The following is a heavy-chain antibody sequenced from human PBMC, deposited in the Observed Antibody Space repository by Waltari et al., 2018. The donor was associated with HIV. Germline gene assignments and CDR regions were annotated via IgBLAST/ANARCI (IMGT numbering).Heavy chain of an antibody. J-gene: IGHJ4*02. V-gene: IGHV1-69*04. Sequence: QVQLVQSGAEVKKPGSSVKVSCKASGGTFSSYAIIWVRQDPGQGLEWMGRIIPILGIANYAQKFQGRVTITADKSTSTAYMELSSLRSEDTAVYYCARRGSGSYYNEGNDYWGQGTLVTVSS. D-gene: IGHD3-10*01. CDR1: GGTFSSYA. CDR3: ARRGSGSYYNEGNDY. CDR2: IIPILGIA.